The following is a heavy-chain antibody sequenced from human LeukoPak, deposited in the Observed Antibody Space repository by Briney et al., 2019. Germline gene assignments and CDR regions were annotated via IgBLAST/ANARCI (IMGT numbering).Heavy chain of an antibody. CDR2: IIPIFGTA. Sequence: SVKVSCKASGGTFSSYTISWVRQAPGQGLEWMGGIIPIFGTANYAQKFQGRVTITADESTSTAYMELSSLRSEDTAVYYCARASGYCSSTSCYGNWGQGTLDTVSS. J-gene: IGHJ4*02. CDR1: GGTFSSYT. D-gene: IGHD2-2*01. V-gene: IGHV1-69*13. CDR3: ARASGYCSSTSCYGN.